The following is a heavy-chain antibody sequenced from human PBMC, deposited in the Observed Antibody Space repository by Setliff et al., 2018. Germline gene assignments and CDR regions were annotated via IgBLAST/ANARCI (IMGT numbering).Heavy chain of an antibody. CDR2: IYYSGST. CDR3: ARRPSGGWFLSWFDP. CDR1: GGSISSHY. J-gene: IGHJ5*02. D-gene: IGHD6-19*01. Sequence: SETLSLTCTVSGGSISSHYWGWIRQPPGKGLEWIGSIYYSGSTYYNPSLKSRVTISVDTSKNQFSLKLSSVTAADTAVYYCARRPSGGWFLSWFDPWGQGTLVTVSS. V-gene: IGHV4-39*01.